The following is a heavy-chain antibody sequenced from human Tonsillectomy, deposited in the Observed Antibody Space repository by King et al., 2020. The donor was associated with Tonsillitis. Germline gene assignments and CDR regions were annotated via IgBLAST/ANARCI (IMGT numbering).Heavy chain of an antibody. CDR1: GGSFSGYY. V-gene: IGHV4-34*01. CDR2: INHSGST. CDR3: ARFLYYYGSGRFDP. D-gene: IGHD3-10*01. Sequence: VQLRQWGAGLLKPSETLSLTCAVYGGSFSGYYWSWIRQPPGKGLEWIGEINHSGSTNYNPSLKSRVTISVDTSKNQFSLKLSSVTAADTAVYYCARFLYYYGSGRFDPWGQGTLVTVSS. J-gene: IGHJ5*02.